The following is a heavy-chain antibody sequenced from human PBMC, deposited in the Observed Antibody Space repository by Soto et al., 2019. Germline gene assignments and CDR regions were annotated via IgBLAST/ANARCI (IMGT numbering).Heavy chain of an antibody. CDR3: PREMVAVAGTGGAFDI. CDR1: GGTFSSYA. J-gene: IGHJ3*02. D-gene: IGHD6-13*01. CDR2: IIPIFGTA. Sequence: QVQLVQSGAEVKKPGSSVKVSCKASGGTFSSYAISWVRQAPGQGLEWMGGIIPIFGTANYAQKFQGRVTITADESTSTAYMELSSLRSEDTAVYYCPREMVAVAGTGGAFDIWGQGTMVTVSS. V-gene: IGHV1-69*01.